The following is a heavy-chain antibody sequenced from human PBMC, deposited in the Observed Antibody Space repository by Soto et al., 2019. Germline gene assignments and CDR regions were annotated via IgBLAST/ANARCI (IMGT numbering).Heavy chain of an antibody. Sequence: ASVKVSCKASGYTFTSYGISWVRQALGQGHEWMGWISAYNGNTNYAQKLQGRVTMTTDTSTSTAYMELRSLRSDDTAVYYCARSSSSWYPPTFDYWGQGTLVTVSS. CDR3: ARSSSSWYPPTFDY. J-gene: IGHJ4*02. D-gene: IGHD6-13*01. CDR1: GYTFTSYG. V-gene: IGHV1-18*01. CDR2: ISAYNGNT.